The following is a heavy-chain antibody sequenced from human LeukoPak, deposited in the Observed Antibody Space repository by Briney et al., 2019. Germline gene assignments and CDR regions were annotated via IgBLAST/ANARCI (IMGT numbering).Heavy chain of an antibody. CDR3: AREVVAKGNNWFDP. D-gene: IGHD3-22*01. Sequence: GGPLRLSCAASGFTFSDYYMSWIRQAPGKGLEWVSYISSSGSTIYYADSVKGRFTISRDNAKNSLYLQMNSLRAEDTAVYYCAREVVAKGNNWFDPWGQGTLVTVSS. CDR1: GFTFSDYY. J-gene: IGHJ5*02. V-gene: IGHV3-11*01. CDR2: ISSSGSTI.